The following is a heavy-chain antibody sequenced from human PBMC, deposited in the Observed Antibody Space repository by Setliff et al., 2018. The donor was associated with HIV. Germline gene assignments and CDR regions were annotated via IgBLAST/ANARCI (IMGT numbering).Heavy chain of an antibody. CDR1: GGSFSGYY. J-gene: IGHJ4*02. CDR2: INHSGST. CDR3: ARGRWGGGAGAPSYYFDS. D-gene: IGHD6-19*01. V-gene: IGHV4-34*01. Sequence: SETLSLTCAVYGGSFSGYYWSWIRQPPGKGLEWIGEINHSGSTNYNPSLKSRVTISVDTSKNQFSLWLTSVTAADTAVYYCARGRWGGGAGAPSYYFDSWGQGTLVTVSS.